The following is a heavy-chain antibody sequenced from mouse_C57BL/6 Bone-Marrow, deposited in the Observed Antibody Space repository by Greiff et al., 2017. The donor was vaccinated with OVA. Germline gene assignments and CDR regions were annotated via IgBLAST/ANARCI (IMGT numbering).Heavy chain of an antibody. CDR3: AKHGYDDYDGVAY. CDR1: GFSLPSYG. J-gene: IGHJ3*01. CDR2: IWGGGRT. V-gene: IGHV2-9*01. D-gene: IGHD2-4*01. Sequence: VKVEESGPGLVAPSQSLSITCTVSGFSLPSYGVDWVRQPPGKGLAWLGVIWGGGRTNYNSALMSSLSISKDNAKSQVFLKMNSLQTDDTAMYYGAKHGYDDYDGVAYWGQGTLVTVSA.